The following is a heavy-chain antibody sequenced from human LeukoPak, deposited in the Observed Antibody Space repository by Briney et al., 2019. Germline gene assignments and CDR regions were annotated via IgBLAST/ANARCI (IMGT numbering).Heavy chain of an antibody. CDR2: VFFEGNT. Sequence: SETLSLTCTVSGVSMRGAYWSWIRQPPGKGLEWIGYVFFEGNTRYNPSLTSRLTISADTSRSQFSLKLSSVTAADTAVYYCARDRGVSYSSSSLNWFDPWGQGTLVTVSS. CDR3: ARDRGVSYSSSSLNWFDP. V-gene: IGHV4-4*08. CDR1: GVSMRGAY. D-gene: IGHD6-6*01. J-gene: IGHJ5*02.